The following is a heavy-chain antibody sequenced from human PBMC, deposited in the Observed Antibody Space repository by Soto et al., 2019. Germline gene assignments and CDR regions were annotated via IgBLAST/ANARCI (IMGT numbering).Heavy chain of an antibody. J-gene: IGHJ4*02. CDR3: ASSYGSGYRAFDY. CDR2: INPILSMS. D-gene: IGHD3-10*01. V-gene: IGHV1-69*02. CDR1: GDTFTFYS. Sequence: QVQLVQSGAEVKRPGSSVKVSCKASGDTFTFYSINWVRQAPGLGIEWMGRINPILSMSNYAQRFQGRVTMTEDKSTSTANMELSSLRSEDTAIYYCASSYGSGYRAFDYWGQGALVTVSS.